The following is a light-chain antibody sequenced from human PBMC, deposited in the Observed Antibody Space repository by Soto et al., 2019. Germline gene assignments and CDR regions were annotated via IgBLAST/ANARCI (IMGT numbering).Light chain of an antibody. CDR1: QGFSNY. V-gene: IGKV1-27*01. CDR3: QKYNCARWT. CDR2: AAS. Sequence: DIQMTQSPSSLSAAVGDRVTITCRASQGFSNYLAWYQQKPGKVPKLLIYAASSLQSGVPSRFSGSGSGTDFTLTITSLQPEDVATYYCQKYNCARWTFGQGTKVEIK. J-gene: IGKJ1*01.